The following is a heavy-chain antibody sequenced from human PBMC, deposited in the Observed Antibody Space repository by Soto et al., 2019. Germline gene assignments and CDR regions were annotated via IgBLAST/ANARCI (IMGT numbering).Heavy chain of an antibody. J-gene: IGHJ4*02. V-gene: IGHV3-30*19. CDR3: ARDPKTSGGQHWAFNYFDS. CDR2: ISYDGTNK. CDR1: GFTFSSHG. D-gene: IGHD7-27*01. Sequence: GGSLRLSCAASGFTFSSHGMHWVRQAPGKGPEWVALISYDGTNKFYADSVKGRFTISRDNSKSTLYLQVDSLRPEDAAVYYCARDPKTSGGQHWAFNYFDSWGQGTLVTVSS.